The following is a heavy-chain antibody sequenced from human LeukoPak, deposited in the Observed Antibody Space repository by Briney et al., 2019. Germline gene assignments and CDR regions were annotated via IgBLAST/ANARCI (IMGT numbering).Heavy chain of an antibody. V-gene: IGHV3-23*01. CDR1: GFTFSNYA. CDR2: ISGDGGTT. D-gene: IGHD3-22*01. Sequence: GGSLRLSCVASGFTFSNYAMTWVRQAPGKGLECVSVISGDGGTTLHADSVKGRFTISRDNSKNTLYLEMNSLRDDDTAVYYCAKGQYFHDSSGHYRWGQGTLVTVSS. J-gene: IGHJ4*02. CDR3: AKGQYFHDSSGHYR.